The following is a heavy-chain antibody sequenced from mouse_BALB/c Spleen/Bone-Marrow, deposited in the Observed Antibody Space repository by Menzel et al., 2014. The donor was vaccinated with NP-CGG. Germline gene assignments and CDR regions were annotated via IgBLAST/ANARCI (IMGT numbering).Heavy chain of an antibody. CDR1: GFTFNTYA. D-gene: IGHD1-1*01. CDR2: IRSKSNNYAT. J-gene: IGHJ3*01. CDR3: VRSYYYGSRGFAY. V-gene: IGHV10-1*02. Sequence: DVKLQESGGGLVQPKGSLKLSCAASGFTFNTYAMNWVRQAPGKGLEWVARIRSKSNNYATYYADSVKDRFTISRDDSQSMLYLQMNNLKTEDTAMYYCVRSYYYGSRGFAYWGQGTLVTVSA.